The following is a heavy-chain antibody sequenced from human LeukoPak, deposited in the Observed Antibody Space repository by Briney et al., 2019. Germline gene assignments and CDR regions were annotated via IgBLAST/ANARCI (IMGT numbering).Heavy chain of an antibody. V-gene: IGHV7-4-1*02. CDR2: INTNTGNP. J-gene: IGHJ6*02. Sequence: ASVKVSCKASGYTFTSYAMNWVRQAPGQGLEWMGWINTNTGNPTYAQGFTGRFVFSLDTSVSTAYLQISSLKAEDTAVYYCARSFPYWPYYYDSSGYLYYYGMDVWGQGTTVTVSS. D-gene: IGHD3-22*01. CDR3: ARSFPYWPYYYDSSGYLYYYGMDV. CDR1: GYTFTSYA.